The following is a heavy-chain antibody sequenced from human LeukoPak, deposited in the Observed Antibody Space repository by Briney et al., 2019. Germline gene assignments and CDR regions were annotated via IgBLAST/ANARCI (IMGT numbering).Heavy chain of an antibody. J-gene: IGHJ5*02. D-gene: IGHD2-8*02. CDR1: GFVFSSHA. V-gene: IGHV3-23*05. Sequence: PGGSLRLSCVASGFVFSSHAMSWVRQAPGKGLEWVSAIINGYYYADSVKGRFTISRDNSKNTVYLQMSSLRAEDTAVYFCVREAGYCTAASCSKTNWFDPWGQGTLVTVSS. CDR3: VREAGYCTAASCSKTNWFDP. CDR2: IINGY.